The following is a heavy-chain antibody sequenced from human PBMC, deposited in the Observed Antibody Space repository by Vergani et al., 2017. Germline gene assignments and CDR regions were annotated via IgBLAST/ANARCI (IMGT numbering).Heavy chain of an antibody. D-gene: IGHD4-23*01. Sequence: QVQLQESGPGLVKPSETLSLTCTVSGGSISSYYWSWIRQPPGKGLEWIGYIYYSGSTNYNPHLKSRVTISVDTSKNQFSLKLSFVTAADTAVYYCARGIYGGNRWGQGTLVTVSS. V-gene: IGHV4-59*01. CDR3: ARGIYGGNR. J-gene: IGHJ4*02. CDR2: IYYSGST. CDR1: GGSISSYY.